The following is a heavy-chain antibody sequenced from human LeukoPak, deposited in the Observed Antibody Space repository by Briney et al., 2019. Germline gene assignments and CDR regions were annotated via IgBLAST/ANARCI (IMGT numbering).Heavy chain of an antibody. CDR1: GGSISSYY. D-gene: IGHD1-26*01. CDR2: IYTSGST. Sequence: PSETLSLTCTVSGGSISSYYWSWIRQPAGKGLEWIGRIYTSGSTNYNPSLKSRVTMSVDTSKNQFSLKLSSVTAADTAVYYCARDSQWELLGNDAFDIWGQGTMATVSS. V-gene: IGHV4-4*07. CDR3: ARDSQWELLGNDAFDI. J-gene: IGHJ3*02.